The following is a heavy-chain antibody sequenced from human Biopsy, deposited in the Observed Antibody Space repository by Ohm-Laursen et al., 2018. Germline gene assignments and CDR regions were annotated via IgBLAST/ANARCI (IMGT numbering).Heavy chain of an antibody. CDR3: ARDLLEWSLPS. D-gene: IGHD3-3*01. J-gene: IGHJ4*02. CDR2: IYPNSGDT. CDR1: GYAFLGYY. Sequence: SSVKVSCKASGYAFLGYYLHWVRQAPGQGLEWMGSIYPNSGDTDFAQKFQGRVSMTRDTSVSTAYLELSSLRSDDTAIYYCARDLLEWSLPSWGQGTLVTVSS. V-gene: IGHV1-2*02.